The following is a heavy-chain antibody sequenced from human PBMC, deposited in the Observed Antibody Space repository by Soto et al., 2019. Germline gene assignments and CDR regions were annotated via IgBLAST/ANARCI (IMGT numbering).Heavy chain of an antibody. D-gene: IGHD1-26*01. CDR2: VSGYNGHT. CDR1: GYTFLSYG. V-gene: IGHV1-18*01. Sequence: QVKLEQSGGEVKKPGASVKVSCKASGYTFLSYGITWVRQAPGQGLEWMGWVSGYNGHTNYAQKFQGRVIMTRDMSTATAYMELRNLISDDTAVYYCARLVGPTSSENWFDHWGQGTLVTVSA. CDR3: ARLVGPTSSENWFDH. J-gene: IGHJ5*01.